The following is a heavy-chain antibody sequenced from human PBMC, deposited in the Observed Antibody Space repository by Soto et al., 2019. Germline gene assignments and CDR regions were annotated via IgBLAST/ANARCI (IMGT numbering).Heavy chain of an antibody. CDR1: GFTFSSYA. V-gene: IGHV3-64*01. CDR2: ITNNGGST. Sequence: PGGSLRLSCAASGFTFSSYAMHWVRQAPGKGLEYVSAITNNGGSTYYANSVKGRFTISRDNSKNTLYLQMNSLTTEDTAIYYCADLKWSRSYLPWGQGTLVTVSS. D-gene: IGHD3-3*01. J-gene: IGHJ1*01. CDR3: ADLKWSRSYLP.